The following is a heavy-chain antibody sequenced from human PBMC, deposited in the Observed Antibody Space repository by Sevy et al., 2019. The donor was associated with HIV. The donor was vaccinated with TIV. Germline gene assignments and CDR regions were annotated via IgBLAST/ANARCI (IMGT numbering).Heavy chain of an antibody. Sequence: GGSLRLSCAASGFSFSANWMNWVRQAPGKGLEGVANIKADGSDKHYVDSVGGRFTISRDNAKNLLFLQMNSLRVEDTAVYYCAHETFGRFESWGQGTLVTVSS. V-gene: IGHV3-7*01. CDR2: IKADGSDK. CDR1: GFSFSANW. D-gene: IGHD3-16*01. J-gene: IGHJ4*02. CDR3: AHETFGRFES.